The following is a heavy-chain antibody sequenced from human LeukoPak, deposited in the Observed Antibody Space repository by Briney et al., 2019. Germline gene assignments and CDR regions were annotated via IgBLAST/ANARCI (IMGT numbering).Heavy chain of an antibody. J-gene: IGHJ6*03. D-gene: IGHD2-2*01. Sequence: SQTLSLTCTVSGGSISSGSYYWSWIRQPAGKGLERIGRIYTSGSTNYNPSLKSRVTISVDTSKNQFSLKLSSVTAADTAVYYCARDLWSGKYCSSTSCSIHYYYYMDVWGKGTTVTVSS. CDR2: IYTSGST. CDR1: GGSISSGSYY. CDR3: ARDLWSGKYCSSTSCSIHYYYYMDV. V-gene: IGHV4-61*02.